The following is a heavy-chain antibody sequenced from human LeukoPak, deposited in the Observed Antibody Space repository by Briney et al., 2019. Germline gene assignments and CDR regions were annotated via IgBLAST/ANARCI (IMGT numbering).Heavy chain of an antibody. J-gene: IGHJ4*02. V-gene: IGHV3-21*06. CDR1: GFTFTTYS. CDR3: ARESGSGSYYEGFDH. Sequence: KPGGSLRLSCAASGFTFTTYSMNWVRQAPGKGPEWLSSIGRRSTSIYYADSVKGRFTISRDNAKNSLYLQMNSLRAEDTAVYYCARESGSGSYYEGFDHWGQGTLVTVSS. D-gene: IGHD1-26*01. CDR2: IGRRSTSI.